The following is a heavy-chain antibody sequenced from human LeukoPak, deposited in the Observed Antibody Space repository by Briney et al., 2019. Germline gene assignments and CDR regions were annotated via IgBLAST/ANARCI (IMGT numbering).Heavy chain of an antibody. J-gene: IGHJ4*02. CDR2: IYSGGST. D-gene: IGHD2-2*01. CDR3: ARVSPRGDRSTYNYYFDY. Sequence: GGSLRLSRAASGFTVSSNYLSWVRQAPGKGLEWVSLIYSGGSTYSADSVKGRFTISRDYSKNTLYLQMNSLRAEDTAVYYCARVSPRGDRSTYNYYFDYWGQGTLVTVSS. V-gene: IGHV3-66*01. CDR1: GFTVSSNY.